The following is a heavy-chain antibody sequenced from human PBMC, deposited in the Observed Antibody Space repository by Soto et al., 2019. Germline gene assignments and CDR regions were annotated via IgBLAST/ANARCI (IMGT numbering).Heavy chain of an antibody. J-gene: IGHJ4*02. Sequence: ASVKVSCKASGYTFTRYYMHWVRQAPGQGLEWMGIINPSGGSTSYEQKFQGRVTMTRDTSTSTVYMELSSLRSEDTAVYYCARAPPGPLYCNNGVCYLYAPDYFGYWGQGTLVTVSS. V-gene: IGHV1-46*03. D-gene: IGHD2-8*01. CDR3: ARAPPGPLYCNNGVCYLYAPDYFGY. CDR1: GYTFTRYY. CDR2: INPSGGST.